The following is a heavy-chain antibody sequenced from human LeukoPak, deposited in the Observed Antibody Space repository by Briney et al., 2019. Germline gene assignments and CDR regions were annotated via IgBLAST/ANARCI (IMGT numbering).Heavy chain of an antibody. CDR2: TYFRSKWYN. V-gene: IGHV6-1*01. CDR3: ARNGIGTTYDAFGI. Sequence: SQTLSLTCAISGDSVSSNSAAWNWIRQSPSRGLEWLGRTYFRSKWYNDYAVSVKSRIIINADTSKNHFSLQLNSVTPEDTAVYFCARNGIGTTYDAFGIWGQGTMVTVSS. D-gene: IGHD1-1*01. CDR1: GDSVSSNSAA. J-gene: IGHJ3*02.